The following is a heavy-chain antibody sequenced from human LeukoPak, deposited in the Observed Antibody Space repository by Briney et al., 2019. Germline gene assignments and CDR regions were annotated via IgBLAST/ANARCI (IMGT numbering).Heavy chain of an antibody. J-gene: IGHJ3*01. CDR3: TTNPYSSSWLAGAFAV. D-gene: IGHD6-13*01. CDR1: GFTFSNAW. CDR2: IKSNSNGGTI. V-gene: IGHV3-15*01. Sequence: GGSLRLSCAASGFTFSNAWMSWVRQAPGKGLEWVCRIKSNSNGGTIDYAAPVRGRFTISRDDPKNTLYLQMNSLKTEDTAVYYCTTNPYSSSWLAGAFAVWGQGTVVSVSS.